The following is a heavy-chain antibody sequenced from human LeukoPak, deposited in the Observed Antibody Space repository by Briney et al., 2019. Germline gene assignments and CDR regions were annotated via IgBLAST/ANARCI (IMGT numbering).Heavy chain of an antibody. CDR2: IYTSGST. V-gene: IGHV4-4*07. D-gene: IGHD6-19*01. CDR1: GGSLSSYY. J-gene: IGHJ4*02. CDR3: ARGFFIAVAGTTQTPFDY. Sequence: SETLSLTCTVSGGSLSSYYWTWIRQPAGKGLEWIGRIYTSGSTNYNPSLKSRVSMSVGTSKNQFSLKLTSVTAADTAVYYCARGFFIAVAGTTQTPFDYWGQGTLVTVSS.